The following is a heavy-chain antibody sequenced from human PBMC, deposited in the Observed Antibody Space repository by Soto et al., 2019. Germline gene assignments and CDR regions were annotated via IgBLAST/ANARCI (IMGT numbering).Heavy chain of an antibody. D-gene: IGHD4-17*01. CDR2: IIPIFGTA. CDR1: GGTFSSYA. J-gene: IGHJ4*02. CDR3: ARARRTKTVTTPSLDFDY. V-gene: IGHV1-69*01. Sequence: QVQLVQSGAEVKKPGSSVKVSCKASGGTFSSYAISWVRQAPGQGLEWMGGIIPIFGTANYAQKFQGRVTITADESTRTAYMELSSLRSEDTAVYYCARARRTKTVTTPSLDFDYWGQGTLVTVSS.